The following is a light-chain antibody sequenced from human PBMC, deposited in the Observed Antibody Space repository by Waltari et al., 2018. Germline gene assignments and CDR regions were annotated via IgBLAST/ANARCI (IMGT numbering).Light chain of an antibody. CDR2: TAS. V-gene: IGKV1-39*01. J-gene: IGKJ4*01. CDR1: QKIRND. Sequence: DIQLTQSPSSLSASVGDRVTITCRASQKIRNDLNWYQHKPGKAPKLLIYTASTLQTGVPSRFSAIGSGSDFTLTINDLQPDDFATYYCQQTYRAPLIFGGGTKVEIE. CDR3: QQTYRAPLI.